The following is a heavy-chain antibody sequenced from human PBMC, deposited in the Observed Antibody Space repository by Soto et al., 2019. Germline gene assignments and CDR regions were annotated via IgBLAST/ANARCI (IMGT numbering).Heavy chain of an antibody. CDR2: IYHSGST. J-gene: IGHJ4*02. CDR3: ARPIDCGNVNCYQKGFKY. D-gene: IGHD2-21*02. V-gene: IGHV4-4*02. Sequence: PSETLSLTCAVSGGSISSSNWWSWVRQPPGKGLEWIGEIYHSGSTNYNPSLKSRVTISVDKSKNQFSLKLSSVTAADTAVYFCARPIDCGNVNCYQKGFKYWGQGTLVTVSS. CDR1: GGSISSSNW.